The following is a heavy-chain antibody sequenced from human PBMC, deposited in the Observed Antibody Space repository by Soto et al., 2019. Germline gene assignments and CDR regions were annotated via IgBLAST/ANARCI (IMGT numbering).Heavy chain of an antibody. V-gene: IGHV3-33*01. J-gene: IGHJ6*02. Sequence: GGSLRLSCAASGFTFSSFGMHWVRQAPGKGLEWVSLIWYDGSKKSYGDSVKGRFTISRDNSRNTVYLQMNSLRADDTAVYYCARDASYYSLWSGYYPSRNGMDVWGQRTTVTSP. CDR3: ARDASYYSLWSGYYPSRNGMDV. CDR1: GFTFSSFG. CDR2: IWYDGSKK. D-gene: IGHD3-3*01.